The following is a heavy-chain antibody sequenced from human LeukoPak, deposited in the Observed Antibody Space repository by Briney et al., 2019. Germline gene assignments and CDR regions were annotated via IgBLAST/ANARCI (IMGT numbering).Heavy chain of an antibody. CDR3: ARGTAVAGYSPDY. D-gene: IGHD6-19*01. V-gene: IGHV7-4-1*02. CDR1: GYTFTSYA. CDR2: ININTGNP. J-gene: IGHJ4*02. Sequence: ASVKVSCKASGYTFTSYAMSWVRQAPGQGLEWMGWININTGNPTYAQGFTGRFVFSLDTSVSTAYLQISSLKAEDTAVYYCARGTAVAGYSPDYWGQGTLVTVSS.